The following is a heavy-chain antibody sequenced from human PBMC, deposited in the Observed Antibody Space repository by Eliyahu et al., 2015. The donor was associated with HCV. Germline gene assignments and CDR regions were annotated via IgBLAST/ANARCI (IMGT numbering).Heavy chain of an antibody. V-gene: IGHV4-59*01. CDR3: ASGGGGIAVTGTGGWFDP. CDR1: GGSITTYY. CDR2: IHYSGST. D-gene: IGHD6-19*01. Sequence: QVQLQESGPGLVKPSETLSLTCTVSGGSITTYYWSWIRQPPGKGLEWIGYIHYSGSTNYNPSLKSRVTLSVDTSKNQFSLKLTSVTAADTAMYYCASGGGGIAVTGTGGWFDPWGQGTLVTVFS. J-gene: IGHJ5*02.